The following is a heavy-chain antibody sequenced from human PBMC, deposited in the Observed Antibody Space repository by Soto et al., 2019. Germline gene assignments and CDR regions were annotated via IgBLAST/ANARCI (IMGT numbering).Heavy chain of an antibody. Sequence: QVQLQESGPGLVKPSETLSLTCTVSGGSISSYYWSWIRQPPGKGLEWIGYIYYSGSTNYNPSLKSRVTISVDTSKNQFSLKLSSVTAADTAVYYCARHLGPPNLWFGEPTDAFDIWGQGTMVTVSS. CDR1: GGSISSYY. J-gene: IGHJ3*02. CDR3: ARHLGPPNLWFGEPTDAFDI. CDR2: IYYSGST. V-gene: IGHV4-59*08. D-gene: IGHD3-10*01.